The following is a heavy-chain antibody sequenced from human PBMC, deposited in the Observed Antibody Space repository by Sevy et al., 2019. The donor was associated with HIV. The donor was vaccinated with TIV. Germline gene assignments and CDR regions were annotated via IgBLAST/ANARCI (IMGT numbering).Heavy chain of an antibody. CDR2: INPNSGGT. D-gene: IGHD3-16*02. CDR3: ARDRGIITFGGVIVSSYAFDI. J-gene: IGHJ3*02. V-gene: IGHV1-2*02. CDR1: GYTFTGYY. Sequence: ASVKVSCKASGYTFTGYYMHWVRQAPGQGLEWMGWINPNSGGTNYAQKFQGRVTMTRDTSISTAYMELSRLRSDDTAGYYCARDRGIITFGGVIVSSYAFDIWGQGTMVTVSS.